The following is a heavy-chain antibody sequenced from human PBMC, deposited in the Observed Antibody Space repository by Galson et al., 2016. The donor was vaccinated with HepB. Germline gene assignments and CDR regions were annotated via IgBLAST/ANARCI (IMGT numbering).Heavy chain of an antibody. D-gene: IGHD2-15*01. CDR1: GGSFNAYY. V-gene: IGHV4-34*01. CDR2: INHSGFT. J-gene: IGHJ5*02. CDR3: ARVVVAATNWFDT. Sequence: SETLSLTCGVSGGSFNAYYWSWIRQSPGKGLEWIGEINHSGFTKYNPSLKSRVTISVDTSKTKFSRKLTSMTAADTAVYYCARVVVAATNWFDTWGQGTLVTVSS.